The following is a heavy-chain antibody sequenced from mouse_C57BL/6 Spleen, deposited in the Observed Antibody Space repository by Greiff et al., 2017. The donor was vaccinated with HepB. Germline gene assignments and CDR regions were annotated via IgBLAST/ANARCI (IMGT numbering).Heavy chain of an antibody. CDR1: GYTFTSYW. D-gene: IGHD3-2*02. V-gene: IGHV1-55*01. CDR2: IYPGSGST. J-gene: IGHJ3*01. Sequence: QVQLQQSGAELVKPGASVKMSCKASGYTFTSYWITWVKQRPGQGLEWIGDIYPGSGSTKYNEKFKSKATLTVDTSSSTAYMQLSSLTSEDSAVYYCAREGSGLFSYWGQGTLVTVSA. CDR3: AREGSGLFSY.